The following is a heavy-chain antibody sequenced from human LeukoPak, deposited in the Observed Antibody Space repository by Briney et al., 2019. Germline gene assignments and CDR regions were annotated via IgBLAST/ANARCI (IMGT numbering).Heavy chain of an antibody. D-gene: IGHD5-18*01. CDR1: GFTFSSYA. Sequence: GGSLRLSCAASGFTFSSYAMSWVRQAPGKGLEWVSAISGSGGSTYYADSVKGRFTISRDNSKKTLYLQMNSLRAEDTAVYYCAKAQQVAMVAEYYFDYWGQGTLVTVSS. V-gene: IGHV3-23*01. CDR2: ISGSGGST. CDR3: AKAQQVAMVAEYYFDY. J-gene: IGHJ4*02.